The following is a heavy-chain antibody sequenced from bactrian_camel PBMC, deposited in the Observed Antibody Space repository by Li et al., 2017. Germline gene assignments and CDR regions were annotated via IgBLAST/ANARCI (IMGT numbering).Heavy chain of an antibody. J-gene: IGHJ4*01. CDR1: QYTANTNC. V-gene: IGHV3S53*01. Sequence: HVQLVESGGGSVQAGGSLRLSCAVSQYTANTNCMGWFRQAPGKEREEVAHIDNDGTTNYAHSVKGRFTVSKDSDQNIMYLQMNNLKPEDAGLYRCVAESLCAWLGTTEGYFGQGTQVTVS. CDR2: IDNDGTT. D-gene: IGHD3*01.